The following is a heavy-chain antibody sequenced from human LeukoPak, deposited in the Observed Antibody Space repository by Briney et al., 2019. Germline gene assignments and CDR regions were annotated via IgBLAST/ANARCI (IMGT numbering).Heavy chain of an antibody. J-gene: IGHJ2*01. CDR2: ISAHNGNT. V-gene: IGHV1-18*01. CDR1: GYTFTTHG. CDR3: ARDGYFDL. Sequence: ASVKVSCKASGYTFTTHGIAWVRQAPEQGLERMGWISAHNGNTNYAQSLQGRVTMTTDTSTNTAYMELRSLRSDDTAVYSCARDGYFDLWGRGTLVTVSS.